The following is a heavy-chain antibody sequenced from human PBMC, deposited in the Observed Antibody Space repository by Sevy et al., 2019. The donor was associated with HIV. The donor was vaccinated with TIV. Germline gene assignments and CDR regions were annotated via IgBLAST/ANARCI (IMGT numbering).Heavy chain of an antibody. CDR2: IYYSGST. CDR1: GGSISSYY. V-gene: IGHV4-59*01. D-gene: IGHD3-10*01. Sequence: SETLSLTCTVSGGSISSYYWSWIRQPPGKGLEWIGYIYYSGSTNYNPSLKSRVTISVDTSKNQFSLKLSSVTAADTAVNYCARGPWFGELAPDYWGQGTLVTVSS. J-gene: IGHJ4*02. CDR3: ARGPWFGELAPDY.